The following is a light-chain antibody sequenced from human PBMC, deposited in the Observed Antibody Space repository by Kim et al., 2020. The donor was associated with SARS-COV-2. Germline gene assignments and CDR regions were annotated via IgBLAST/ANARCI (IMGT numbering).Light chain of an antibody. CDR3: QAWDSSTHNYV. CDR2: QDN. Sequence: SNELTQPPSVSVSPGQTASITCSGYKLGDKYVSWYQQKPGQSPVVVIYQDNQRPSGIPERFSGSNSGNTATLTISGTQAMDEADYYCQAWDSSTHNYVFGAGTKVTVL. J-gene: IGLJ1*01. CDR1: KLGDKY. V-gene: IGLV3-1*01.